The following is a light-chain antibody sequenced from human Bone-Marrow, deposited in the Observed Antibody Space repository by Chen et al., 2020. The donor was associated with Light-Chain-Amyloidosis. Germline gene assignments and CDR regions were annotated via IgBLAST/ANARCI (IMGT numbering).Light chain of an antibody. CDR3: QVWDRSSDRPV. V-gene: IGLV3-21*02. CDR1: NIGSTS. Sequence: YVLTQPSPVSVASGQTATIACGGNNIGSTSVHWYQQTPGQAPLLVVYDDSDRPSGIPERLSGSNSGNTATLTISRVEAGDEADYYCQVWDRSSDRPVFGGGTKLTVL. CDR2: DDS. J-gene: IGLJ3*02.